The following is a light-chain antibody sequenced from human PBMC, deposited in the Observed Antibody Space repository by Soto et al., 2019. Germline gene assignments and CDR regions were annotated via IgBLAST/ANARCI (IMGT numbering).Light chain of an antibody. CDR2: AAC. Sequence: DIQMTQSPSSVSASVGDRVAITCRASQDISSWLAWYQQKPGRGSKIMIDAACRLQGGVLSRFSGSGSGTEFTLTISSLQPEHFATYYCQQASSFPPTFGQGTRLEIK. CDR1: QDISSW. V-gene: IGKV1-12*01. J-gene: IGKJ5*01. CDR3: QQASSFPPT.